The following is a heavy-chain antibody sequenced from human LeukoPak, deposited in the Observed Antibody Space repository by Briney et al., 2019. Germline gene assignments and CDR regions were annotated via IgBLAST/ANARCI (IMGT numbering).Heavy chain of an antibody. CDR3: ARARGSSNWYQSMDV. Sequence: PGGSLRLSCAASGFTFSSYSMNWVRQAPGKGLEWVSSISSSSSYIYYADSVKGRFTISRDNAKNSLYLQMNSLRAEDTAVYYCARARGSSNWYQSMDVWGKGTTVTVSS. CDR2: ISSSSSYI. D-gene: IGHD6-13*01. J-gene: IGHJ6*03. CDR1: GFTFSSYS. V-gene: IGHV3-21*04.